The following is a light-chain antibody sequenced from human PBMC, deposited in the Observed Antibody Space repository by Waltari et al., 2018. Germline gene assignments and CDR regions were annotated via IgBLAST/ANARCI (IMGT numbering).Light chain of an antibody. Sequence: QSVLTQPPSASGTPGQSVTVPCSGSLPNIGANFVYWYQQVPGTAPKILIYRNDQRPSGVPDRFSASKSGSSASLAISGLRSEDEADYFCAAWDDSLGGHFVFGTGTKVIV. J-gene: IGLJ1*01. V-gene: IGLV1-47*01. CDR1: LPNIGANF. CDR3: AAWDDSLGGHFV. CDR2: RND.